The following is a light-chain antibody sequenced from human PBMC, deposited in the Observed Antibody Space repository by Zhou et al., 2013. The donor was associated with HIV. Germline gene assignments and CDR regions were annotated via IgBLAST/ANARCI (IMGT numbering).Light chain of an antibody. J-gene: IGKJ4*01. CDR1: QGISSW. CDR3: QQANTFPLT. CDR2: AAS. Sequence: DIQMTQSPSSVSASVGDRVTITCRASQGISSWLAWYQQKPGKAPKLLIYAASTLQMGSHQGSAAVDLGPDFTLTISSLQPEDFATYYCQQANTFPLTFGGGTKVELK. V-gene: IGKV1D-12*01.